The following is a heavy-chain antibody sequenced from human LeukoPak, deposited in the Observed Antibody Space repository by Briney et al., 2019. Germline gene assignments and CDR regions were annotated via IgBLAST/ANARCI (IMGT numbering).Heavy chain of an antibody. CDR2: ISSSSSYI. Sequence: GGSLRLSCAASGFTFSSYSMNWVRQAPGKGLEWISSISSSSSYIYYADSVKGRFTISRDNAKNSLYLQMNSLRAEDTAEYCCARSGRVLRFPRDAFDIWGQGTMVTVSS. J-gene: IGHJ3*02. D-gene: IGHD3-3*01. CDR1: GFTFSSYS. V-gene: IGHV3-21*01. CDR3: ARSGRVLRFPRDAFDI.